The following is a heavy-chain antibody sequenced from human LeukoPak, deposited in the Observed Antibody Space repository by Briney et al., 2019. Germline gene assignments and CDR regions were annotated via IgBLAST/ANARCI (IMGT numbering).Heavy chain of an antibody. J-gene: IGHJ6*03. CDR1: GFSFSSYW. CDR3: IRTLIVATSPYMDV. CDR2: VNSDGTGT. D-gene: IGHD5-12*01. Sequence: PGRSLRLSCAASGFSFSSYWMHWVRQAPGKGLVWVSRVNSDGTGTTYADSVEGRFTISRDNAKNTVYLQMNSLRAEDTAIYYCIRTLIVATSPYMDVWGKGTTVTVSS. V-gene: IGHV3-74*01.